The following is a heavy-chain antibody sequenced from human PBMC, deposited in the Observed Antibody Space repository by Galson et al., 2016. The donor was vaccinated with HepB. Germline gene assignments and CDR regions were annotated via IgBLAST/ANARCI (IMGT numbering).Heavy chain of an antibody. D-gene: IGHD6-19*01. V-gene: IGHV3-7*01. CDR3: ARDQRYSSGWNDYYFYGRDV. Sequence: SLRLSCAASGFTISSYWMSWVRQAPGKGLEWVASIKQDGSEKYFVDSVKGRFTISRDNAKNSLYLQMDSLRAEDTAVFYCARDQRYSSGWNDYYFYGRDVWGQGTTVTVSS. J-gene: IGHJ6*02. CDR1: GFTISSYW. CDR2: IKQDGSEK.